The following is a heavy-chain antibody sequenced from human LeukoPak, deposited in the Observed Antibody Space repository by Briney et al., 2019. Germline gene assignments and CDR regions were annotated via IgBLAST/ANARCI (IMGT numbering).Heavy chain of an antibody. CDR2: MNPNSGNT. D-gene: IGHD3-10*01. J-gene: IGHJ6*03. CDR3: ARRRAKRRVRGGYYYMDV. CDR1: GYTFTSYD. Sequence: PGASVKVSCKASGYTFTSYDINWVRQATGQGLEWMGWMNPNSGNTGYAQKFQGRVTMTRNTSISTAYMELSSLRSEDTAVYHGARRRAKRRVRGGYYYMDVWGKGTTVTVSS. V-gene: IGHV1-8*01.